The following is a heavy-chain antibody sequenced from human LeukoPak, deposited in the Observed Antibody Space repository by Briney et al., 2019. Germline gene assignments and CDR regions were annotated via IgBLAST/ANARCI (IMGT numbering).Heavy chain of an antibody. Sequence: PSETLSLTCTVSGGSISSSSYYWGWIRQPPGKGLEWIGSIYYSGSTYYNPSLKSRVTISLDTSKNQFSLNLSSVTAADTAVYYCARRPYSSSWPFNYWGQGTLVTVSS. CDR2: IYYSGST. D-gene: IGHD6-13*01. V-gene: IGHV4-39*07. CDR1: GGSISSSSYY. J-gene: IGHJ4*02. CDR3: ARRPYSSSWPFNY.